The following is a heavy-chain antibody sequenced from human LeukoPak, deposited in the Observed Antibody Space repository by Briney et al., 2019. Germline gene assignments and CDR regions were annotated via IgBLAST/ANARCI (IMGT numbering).Heavy chain of an antibody. V-gene: IGHV3-74*01. CDR1: GFTFSSYW. D-gene: IGHD2-21*02. J-gene: IGHJ4*02. Sequence: GGSLRLSCAASGFTFSSYWIHWVRQAPGKGLVWVSRIKGDESSTNYADSVKGRFTISRDNAKNTVYLQMNSLRAEDTTVYYCARSGGDYYFDYWGQGTLVTVSS. CDR3: ARSGGDYYFDY. CDR2: IKGDESST.